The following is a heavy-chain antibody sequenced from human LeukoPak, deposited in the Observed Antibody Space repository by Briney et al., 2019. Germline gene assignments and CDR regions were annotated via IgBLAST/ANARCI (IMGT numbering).Heavy chain of an antibody. J-gene: IGHJ4*02. D-gene: IGHD3-10*01. CDR2: IWYDGSNK. Sequence: GGSLRLSCAASGFTFSSYGMHWVRQAPGKGLEWVAVIWYDGSNKYYADSVKGRFTISRDNSKNTLYLQMNSLRAEDTAVYYCARGIQVLWFGEFTCVDYWGQGTLVTVSS. CDR3: ARGIQVLWFGEFTCVDY. CDR1: GFTFSSYG. V-gene: IGHV3-33*01.